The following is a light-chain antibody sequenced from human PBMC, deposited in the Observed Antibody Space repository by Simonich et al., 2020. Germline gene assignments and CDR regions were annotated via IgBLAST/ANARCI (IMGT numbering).Light chain of an antibody. CDR2: AAS. CDR1: QSISSY. Sequence: DIQMTQSPSSLSASVGDRVTITCRASQSISSYVNWYQQKPGKAPKLLIYAASSLQSGVPSRFSGRGSGTDFTLTISSLQPEDFATYYCQQRYSTPRTFGQGTKVEIK. CDR3: QQRYSTPRT. J-gene: IGKJ1*01. V-gene: IGKV1-39*01.